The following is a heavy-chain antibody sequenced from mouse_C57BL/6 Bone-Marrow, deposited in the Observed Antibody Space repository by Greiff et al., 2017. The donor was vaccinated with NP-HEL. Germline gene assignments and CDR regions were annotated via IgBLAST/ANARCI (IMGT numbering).Heavy chain of an antibody. J-gene: IGHJ2*01. CDR3: AREELPYFDD. CDR1: GYTFTDYN. CDR2: INPNNGGT. D-gene: IGHD2-12*01. Sequence: VQLQQSGPELVKPGASVKMSCKASGYTFTDYNMHWVKQSHGKSLEWIGYINPNNGGTSYNQKFKGKATLTGNKSSSTGYMALRSLTSEDSAVYYCAREELPYFDDWGQGTTLTVSS. V-gene: IGHV1-22*01.